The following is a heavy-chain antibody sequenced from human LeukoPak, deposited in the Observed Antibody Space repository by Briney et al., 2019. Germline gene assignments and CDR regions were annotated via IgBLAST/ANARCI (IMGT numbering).Heavy chain of an antibody. D-gene: IGHD6-19*01. CDR3: ARIAVAGSYDP. CDR1: GYTFTGYY. CDR2: INPKSGGT. Sequence: ASVKVSCKASGYTFTGYYMHWVRQAPGQGLEWMGWINPKSGGTNYAQKFQGRVTMTRDTSISTAYMELSRLRSDDTAVYYCARIAVAGSYDPWGQGALVTVSS. J-gene: IGHJ5*02. V-gene: IGHV1-2*02.